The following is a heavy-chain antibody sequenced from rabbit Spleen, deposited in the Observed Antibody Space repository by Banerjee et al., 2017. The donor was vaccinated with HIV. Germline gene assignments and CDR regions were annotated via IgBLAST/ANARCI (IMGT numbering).Heavy chain of an antibody. CDR2: IGAGSSYNT. J-gene: IGHJ4*01. CDR1: GFDFGSSYY. Sequence: QSLEESGGDLVKPGASLTLTCTASGFDFGSSYYMCWVRQAPGKGLEWIACIGAGSSYNTYYASWAKGRFTISKTSSTTVTLQMTSLTAADTATYFCARDLTDVIGWNFKLWGQGTLVTVS. V-gene: IGHV1S40*01. D-gene: IGHD1-1*01. CDR3: ARDLTDVIGWNFKL.